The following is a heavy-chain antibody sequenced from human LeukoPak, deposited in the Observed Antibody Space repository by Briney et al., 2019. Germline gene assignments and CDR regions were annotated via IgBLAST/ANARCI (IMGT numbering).Heavy chain of an antibody. Sequence: PSETLSLTCAVYGGSFSGYYWSWIRQHPGKGLEWIGYIYYSGSTYYNPSLKSRVTISVDTSKNQFSLKLSSVTAADTAVYYCARVEVGGIFDYWGQGTLVTVSS. J-gene: IGHJ4*02. D-gene: IGHD1-26*01. CDR1: GGSFSGYY. V-gene: IGHV4-31*11. CDR2: IYYSGST. CDR3: ARVEVGGIFDY.